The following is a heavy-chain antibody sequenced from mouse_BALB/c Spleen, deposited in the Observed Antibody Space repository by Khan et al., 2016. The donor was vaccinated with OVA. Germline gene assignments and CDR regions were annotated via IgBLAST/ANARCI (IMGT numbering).Heavy chain of an antibody. D-gene: IGHD2-14*01. CDR1: GYTFTSYT. CDR3: VGEGAYHGNDGWFDY. V-gene: IGHV1-4*01. CDR2: INPSNGYT. Sequence: QVQLKESGAELARPGASVKMSCKASGYTFTSYTIHWIKKRPGQGLEWIGYINPSNGYTNYNQKFKDKATLTTDKSSTTAYLQLSSLTSDDYAVYNCVGEGAYHGNDGWFDYWGQGTLVTVSA. J-gene: IGHJ3*01.